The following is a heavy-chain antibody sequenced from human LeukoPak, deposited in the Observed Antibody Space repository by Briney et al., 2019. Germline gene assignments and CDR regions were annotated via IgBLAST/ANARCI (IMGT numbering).Heavy chain of an antibody. CDR1: GYTFTSYD. CDR2: MNPNSGNT. Sequence: ASVKVSCKASGYTFTSYDINWVRQATGQGLEWMGWMNPNSGNTGYAQKFQGRVTITRNTSISTAYMELSSLRSEDTAVYYCARKLVGYYYYYMDVWGKGTTVTVSS. J-gene: IGHJ6*03. CDR3: ARKLVGYYYYYMDV. D-gene: IGHD6-6*01. V-gene: IGHV1-8*03.